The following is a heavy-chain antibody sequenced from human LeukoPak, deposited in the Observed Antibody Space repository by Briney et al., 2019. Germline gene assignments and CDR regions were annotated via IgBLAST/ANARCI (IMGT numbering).Heavy chain of an antibody. CDR1: GFTVSSNY. V-gene: IGHV3-53*01. CDR3: ARNYDSSGSDAFDI. Sequence: PGGSLRLSCAASGFTVSSNYMSWVRQAPGKGLEWVSVIYSGGSTYYADSVKGRFTISRDNSKNTLYLQMNSLRAEDTAVYYCARNYDSSGSDAFDIWGQGTMVTVSS. J-gene: IGHJ3*02. CDR2: IYSGGST. D-gene: IGHD3-22*01.